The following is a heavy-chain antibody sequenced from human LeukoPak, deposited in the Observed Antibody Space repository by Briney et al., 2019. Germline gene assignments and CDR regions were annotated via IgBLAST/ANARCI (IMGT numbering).Heavy chain of an antibody. D-gene: IGHD5-12*01. CDR2: IYSGGSV. V-gene: IGHV3-53*01. J-gene: IGHJ4*02. Sequence: SGGSLRLSCAASGFSVSTNYMSWVRQAPGKGLEWVAVIYSGGSVYYADCVKGRFTISRDNSKNTLHLQMNNLRADDTAVYYCARDGGSGYHWFSWGQGTLVTVSS. CDR3: ARDGGSGYHWFS. CDR1: GFSVSTNY.